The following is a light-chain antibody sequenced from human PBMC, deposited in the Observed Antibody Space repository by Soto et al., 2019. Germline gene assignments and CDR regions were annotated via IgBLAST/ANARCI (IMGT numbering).Light chain of an antibody. J-gene: IGLJ2*01. CDR2: DVT. V-gene: IGLV2-14*01. CDR3: CSYTDIALDVV. CDR1: SSDSGDYDY. Sequence: SALTKPASVSGSPGQSITISCTGTSSDSGDYDYVSWYQHLPGKAPKLLIFDVTHRPSGVSDRFSGSKSGNTASLTISGVRPEDEADYYCCSYTDIALDVVFGGGTKVTVL.